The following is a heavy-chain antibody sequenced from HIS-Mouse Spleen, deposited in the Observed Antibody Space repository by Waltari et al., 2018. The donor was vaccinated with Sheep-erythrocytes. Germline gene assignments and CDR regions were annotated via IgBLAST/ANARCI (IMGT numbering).Heavy chain of an antibody. CDR2: ISYDGSNK. CDR1: GFTFSSYG. J-gene: IGHJ3*02. D-gene: IGHD3-16*01. V-gene: IGHV3-30*18. CDR3: AKGGFGGNSNDAFDI. Sequence: GFTFSSYGMHWVRQAPGKGLEWVAVISYDGSNKYYADSVKGRFTISRDNSKNTLYLQMNSLRAEYTAVYYCAKGGFGGNSNDAFDIWGQGTMVTVSS.